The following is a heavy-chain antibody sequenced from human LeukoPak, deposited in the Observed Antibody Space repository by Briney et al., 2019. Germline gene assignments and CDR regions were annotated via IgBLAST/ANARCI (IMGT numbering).Heavy chain of an antibody. CDR1: GGTFSSYA. CDR2: IIPILGIA. D-gene: IGHD5-24*01. V-gene: IGHV1-69*04. CDR3: ARERDGYFSFDY. Sequence: ASVKVSCKASGGTFSSYAISWVRQAPGQGLEWMGRIIPILGIANYAQKFQGRVTITADKSTSTAYMELSSLRSEDTAVYYCARERDGYFSFDYWGQGTLVTVSS. J-gene: IGHJ4*02.